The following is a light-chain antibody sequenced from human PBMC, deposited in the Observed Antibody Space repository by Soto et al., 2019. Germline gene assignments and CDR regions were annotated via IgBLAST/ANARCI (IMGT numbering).Light chain of an antibody. CDR2: YDD. CDR3: AAWDDSLNGVV. V-gene: IGLV1-36*01. Sequence: QSVLTQPPSVSEAPRQRVTISCSGSTSNIGKNAVNWYQQLPGKAPKLLIYYDDLLSSGVSDRISASKSGTSASLAISGLQSEDEADYYCAAWDDSLNGVVFGGGTKVTVL. CDR1: TSNIGKNA. J-gene: IGLJ2*01.